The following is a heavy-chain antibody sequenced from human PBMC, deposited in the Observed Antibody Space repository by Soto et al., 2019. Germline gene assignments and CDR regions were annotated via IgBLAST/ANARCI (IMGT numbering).Heavy chain of an antibody. D-gene: IGHD3-10*01. CDR1: GGSFSGYY. J-gene: IGHJ5*02. CDR2: INHSGST. V-gene: IGHV4-34*01. Sequence: PETLSHTCAGYGGSFSGYYWSWIRQPPGKGLEWIGEINHSGSTNYNPSLKSRVTISVDTSKNQFSLKLSSVTAADTAVYYCATRKGLLSADGSGGWFDPWGQGTLVTVS. CDR3: ATRKGLLSADGSGGWFDP.